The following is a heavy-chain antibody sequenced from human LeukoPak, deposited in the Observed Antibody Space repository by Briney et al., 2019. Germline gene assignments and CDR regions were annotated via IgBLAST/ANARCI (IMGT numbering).Heavy chain of an antibody. CDR3: ASTYYYDSSGYYVDYYYGMDV. CDR2: ISYDGSNK. Sequence: PGGSLRLSCAASGFTFSSSAMSWVRQAPGKGLEWVAVISYDGSNKYYADSVKGRFTISRDNSKNTLYLQMNSLRAEDTAVYYCASTYYYDSSGYYVDYYYGMDVWGQGTTVTVSS. D-gene: IGHD3-22*01. J-gene: IGHJ6*02. CDR1: GFTFSSSA. V-gene: IGHV3-30*04.